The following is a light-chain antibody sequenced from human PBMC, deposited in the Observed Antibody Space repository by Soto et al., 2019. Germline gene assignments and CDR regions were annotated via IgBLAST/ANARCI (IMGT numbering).Light chain of an antibody. V-gene: IGLV1-51*01. CDR1: SSNIGNNY. CDR2: DNN. J-gene: IGLJ2*01. Sequence: QSVLTQSPSVSAAPGQTVTISCSGSSSNIGNNYVSWYQQLPGTAPKLLIYDNNKRPSGIPDRFSGSKSGTSATLGITGLQTGDEADYYCGTWDSSLGAVVFGGGTKLTVL. CDR3: GTWDSSLGAVV.